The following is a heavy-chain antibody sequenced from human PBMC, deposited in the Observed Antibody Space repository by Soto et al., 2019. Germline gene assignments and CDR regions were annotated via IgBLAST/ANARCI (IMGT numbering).Heavy chain of an antibody. CDR2: IYSGGST. J-gene: IGHJ3*02. CDR3: ARGIGSGMDAFDI. Sequence: GGSLRLSCAASGFTVSSNYMSWVRQAPGKGLEWVSVIYSGGSTYYADSVKGRYTISRDNSKNTLYLQMNSLRAEDTAVYYCARGIGSGMDAFDIWGQGTMVTVSS. V-gene: IGHV3-66*01. CDR1: GFTVSSNY. D-gene: IGHD6-19*01.